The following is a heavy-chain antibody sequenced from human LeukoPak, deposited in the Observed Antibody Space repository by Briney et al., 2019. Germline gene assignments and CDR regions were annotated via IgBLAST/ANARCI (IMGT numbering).Heavy chain of an antibody. V-gene: IGHV3-23*01. D-gene: IGHD4-17*01. Sequence: GGSLRLSCAVSGFTFSSFAMTWVRQAPGKGLEWVSSISSRHLTTYYTDSVKGRFTISRDNSKNTLYLQMNSLGAEDTAVYYCTKDPNGDYVGAFDPWGQGTLVTVSS. CDR3: TKDPNGDYVGAFDP. CDR1: GFTFSSFA. J-gene: IGHJ5*02. CDR2: ISSRHLTT.